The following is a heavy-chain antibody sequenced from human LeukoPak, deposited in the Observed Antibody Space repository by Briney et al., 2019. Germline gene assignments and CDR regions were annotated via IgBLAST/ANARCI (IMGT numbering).Heavy chain of an antibody. D-gene: IGHD5-24*01. V-gene: IGHV1-69*05. CDR3: ARGAGREMATIPPDY. CDR2: IIPIFGTA. J-gene: IGHJ4*02. CDR1: GGTFSSYA. Sequence: GASVKVSCKASGGTFSSYAISWVRQAPGQGLEWMGGIIPIFGTANYAQKFQGRVTITTDESTSTAYMELSSLRSEDTAVYYCARGAGREMATIPPDYWGQGTLVTVSS.